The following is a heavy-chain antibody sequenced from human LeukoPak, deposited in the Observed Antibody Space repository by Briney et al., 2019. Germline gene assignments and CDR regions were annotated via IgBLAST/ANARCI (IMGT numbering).Heavy chain of an antibody. J-gene: IGHJ4*02. CDR2: FTGSGVST. CDR1: GFTFSNYA. Sequence: QPGGSLRLSCAASGFTFSNYAMSWVRQAPGQGLEWVSGFTGSGVSTYNADSVKGRFSVSRDNTKNTLYMHMNSLRVEDTAVYYCAKGGPRSSFDYWGQGTLVTVSP. CDR3: AKGGPRSSFDY. D-gene: IGHD6-6*01. V-gene: IGHV3-23*01.